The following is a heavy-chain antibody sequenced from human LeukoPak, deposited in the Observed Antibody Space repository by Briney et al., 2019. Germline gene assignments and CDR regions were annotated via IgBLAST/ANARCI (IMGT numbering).Heavy chain of an antibody. Sequence: QPGGSLRLSCAASGFTFSSYEMNWVRQAPGKGLEWVSYISSSGSTIYYADSVKGRFTISRDNSKNSLYLQLTSLRAEDTALYYCARDRGRNSFDYWGQGTLVSVSS. CDR1: GFTFSSYE. D-gene: IGHD1-14*01. V-gene: IGHV3-48*03. J-gene: IGHJ4*02. CDR2: ISSSGSTI. CDR3: ARDRGRNSFDY.